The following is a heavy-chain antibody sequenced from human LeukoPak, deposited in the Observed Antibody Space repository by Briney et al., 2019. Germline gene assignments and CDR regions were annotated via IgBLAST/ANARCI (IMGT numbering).Heavy chain of an antibody. J-gene: IGHJ4*02. CDR3: ARHEKLGQFDY. Sequence: SETLSLTCTVSSGSISSYYWSWIRQPPGKGLEWIGYVYYSGSANHNPSLKSRVTISVDTSKNQFSLKLSSVIAADTAVYYCARHEKLGQFDYWGQGTLVTVSS. D-gene: IGHD3-10*01. CDR2: VYYSGSA. CDR1: SGSISSYY. V-gene: IGHV4-59*08.